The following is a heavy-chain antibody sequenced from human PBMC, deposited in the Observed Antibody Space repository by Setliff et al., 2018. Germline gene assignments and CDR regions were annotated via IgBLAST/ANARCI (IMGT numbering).Heavy chain of an antibody. D-gene: IGHD5-18*01. CDR3: TFARDGYDVFDI. J-gene: IGHJ3*02. V-gene: IGHV3-73*01. CDR1: GFSFSGSA. CDR2: IRGRTDNYAT. Sequence: GESLKLSCEASGFSFSGSAVYWVRQASVKGLEWIGRIRGRTDNYATAYAASVRGRFTISRDDSKNTAYLQMNSLKTEDTAVYYCTFARDGYDVFDIWGQGTMVTVSS.